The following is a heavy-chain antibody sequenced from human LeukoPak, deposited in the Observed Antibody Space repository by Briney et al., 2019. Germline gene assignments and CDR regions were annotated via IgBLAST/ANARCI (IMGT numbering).Heavy chain of an antibody. CDR2: IYYSGST. D-gene: IGHD6-19*01. J-gene: IGHJ5*02. CDR3: ARELIAVAGGWFDP. CDR1: GASLNGHY. V-gene: IGHV4-59*11. Sequence: PSETLSLTCAVYGASLNGHYWSWIRQPPGKGLEWIGYIYYSGSTNYNPSLKSRVTISVDTSKNQFSLKLSSVTAADTAVYYCARELIAVAGGWFDPWGQGTLVTVSS.